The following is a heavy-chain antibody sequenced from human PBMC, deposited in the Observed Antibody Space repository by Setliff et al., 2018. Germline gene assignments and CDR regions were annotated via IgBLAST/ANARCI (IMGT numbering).Heavy chain of an antibody. V-gene: IGHV3-23*01. J-gene: IGHJ6*02. CDR3: AKVQVPGAILVANYYNGMDV. D-gene: IGHD2-2*01. CDR1: GFTFSNYA. Sequence: GGSLRLSCAASGFTFSNYAMSWVRRAPGKGLAWVSGITGSGGSTYYADSVKGRFTISRDNSKNTLYLQMNSLRAEDTAVYYCAKVQVPGAILVANYYNGMDVWGQGTTVTVSS. CDR2: ITGSGGST.